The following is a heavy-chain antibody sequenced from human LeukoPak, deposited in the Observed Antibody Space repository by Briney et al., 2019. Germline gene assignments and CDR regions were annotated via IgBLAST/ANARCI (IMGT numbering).Heavy chain of an antibody. V-gene: IGHV4-39*01. J-gene: IGHJ4*02. CDR3: ARHDVYGDYSPAYYFDF. CDR1: GGSISTSSYY. Sequence: PWETLTLTCTVPGGSISTSSYYWGCIRQPPGKGLEWIGTIYYSGSTYYNPSLKSRVAISVDTSKNQFSLKLSSVTAADTAVYYCARHDVYGDYSPAYYFDFWGQGTLVTVSS. CDR2: IYYSGST. D-gene: IGHD4-17*01.